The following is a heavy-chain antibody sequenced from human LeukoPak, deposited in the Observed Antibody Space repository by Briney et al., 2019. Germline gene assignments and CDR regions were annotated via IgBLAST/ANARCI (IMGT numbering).Heavy chain of an antibody. CDR3: ATLYDFWSGYYTGLGELDY. Sequence: GGSLRLTCAASGFTFSSYTMNWVRQAPGKGLEWVAVISYDGSNKYYADSVKGRFTISRDNSKNTLYLQMNSLRAEDTAVYYCATLYDFWSGYYTGLGELDYWGQGTLVTVSS. J-gene: IGHJ4*02. CDR2: ISYDGSNK. CDR1: GFTFSSYT. D-gene: IGHD3-3*01. V-gene: IGHV3-30*04.